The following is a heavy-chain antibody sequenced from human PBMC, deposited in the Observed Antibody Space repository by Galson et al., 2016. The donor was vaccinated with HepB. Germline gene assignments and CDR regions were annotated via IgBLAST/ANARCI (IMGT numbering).Heavy chain of an antibody. J-gene: IGHJ6*02. CDR1: GFTFSTYG. CDR2: IWYDGAKI. D-gene: IGHD5-18*01. CDR3: ARDMGTVKYYYGMDV. V-gene: IGHV3-33*01. Sequence: SLRLSCAASGFTFSTYGMRWVRQAPGKGLEWVAVIWYDGAKIYYADSVKGRFTISRDNSKNTLYLQMNSLRAEDTAVYYCARDMGTVKYYYGMDVWGQGTTVTVSS.